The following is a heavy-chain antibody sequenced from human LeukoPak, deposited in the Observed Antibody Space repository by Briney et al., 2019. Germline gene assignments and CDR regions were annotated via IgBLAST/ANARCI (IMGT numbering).Heavy chain of an antibody. V-gene: IGHV4-59*08. CDR1: GGSISSYY. J-gene: IGHJ2*01. CDR2: IYYSGST. D-gene: IGHD3-22*01. CDR3: ARHLLITLIPRRWQYFDL. Sequence: SETLSLTYTVSGGSISSYYWSWIRQPPGKGLEWSGCIYYSGSTNYNPSLKSRVTISVDTSKNQFSLKLSSVTAADTAVYYCARHLLITLIPRRWQYFDLWGRGTLVTVSS.